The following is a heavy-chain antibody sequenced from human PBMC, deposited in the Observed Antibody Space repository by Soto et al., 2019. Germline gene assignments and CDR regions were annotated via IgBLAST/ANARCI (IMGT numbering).Heavy chain of an antibody. D-gene: IGHD3-10*01. CDR2: ISYDGSNK. CDR3: AKAYYYGSGSPHFP. CDR1: GFTFSNYG. V-gene: IGHV3-30*18. J-gene: IGHJ4*02. Sequence: QVQLVESGGGEVQPRRSLRLSCAASGFTFSNYGMHWVRQAPGKGLEWVAVISYDGSNKYYADSVKGRFTISRDSSKNTLYLQMNSLRTEDTAVYYCAKAYYYGSGSPHFPWGQGTRVTVYS.